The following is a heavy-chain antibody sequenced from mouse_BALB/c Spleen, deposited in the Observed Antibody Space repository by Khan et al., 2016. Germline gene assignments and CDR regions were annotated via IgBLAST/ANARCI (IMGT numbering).Heavy chain of an antibody. D-gene: IGHD1-1*01. V-gene: IGHV3-2*02. J-gene: IGHJ2*01. CDR3: ATSGNYFDY. CDR2: ITYSGYT. Sequence: EVQLQESGPGLVKPSQSLSLTCTVTGYSITSDYAWNWIRQFPGNKLEWMGYITYSGYTSYNPSLKSRISITREQSKNQFFLQLNSVTTEDTATYYCATSGNYFDYWGQGTTLTVSS. CDR1: GYSITSDYA.